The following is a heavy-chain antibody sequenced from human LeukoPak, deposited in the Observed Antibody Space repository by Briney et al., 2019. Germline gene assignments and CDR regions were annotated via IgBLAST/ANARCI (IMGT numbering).Heavy chain of an antibody. CDR1: GFTFSTNS. D-gene: IGHD4-23*01. CDR2: IGISSSHT. Sequence: PGGSLRLSCAASGFTFSTNSMNWVRQAPGKGLEWVSSIGISSSHTFYADSAKGRFTISRDNAENSVYLQMNSLRAEDTAVYYCAKDLTTVATPYYYYYVDVWGKGTTVTVSS. CDR3: AKDLTTVATPYYYYYVDV. J-gene: IGHJ6*03. V-gene: IGHV3-21*01.